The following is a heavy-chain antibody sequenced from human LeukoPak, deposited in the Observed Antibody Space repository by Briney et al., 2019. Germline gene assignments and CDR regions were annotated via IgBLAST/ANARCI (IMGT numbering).Heavy chain of an antibody. J-gene: IGHJ4*02. Sequence: GGSLRLSCAASGFTFSSYAMSWVRQAPGKGLEWVSAISGSGGSTYYADSVKGRFTISRDNSKNTLYQQMNSLRAEDTAVYYCAKGREVHSSIWYGTYYFDYWGQGTLVTVSS. V-gene: IGHV3-23*01. CDR1: GFTFSSYA. CDR2: ISGSGGST. CDR3: AKGREVHSSIWYGTYYFDY. D-gene: IGHD6-13*01.